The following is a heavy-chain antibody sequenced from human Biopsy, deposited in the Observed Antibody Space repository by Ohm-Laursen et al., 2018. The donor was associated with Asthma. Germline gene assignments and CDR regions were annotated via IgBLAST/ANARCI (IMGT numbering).Heavy chain of an antibody. CDR1: GFSFSNFA. V-gene: IGHV3-30*01. Sequence: SLRLSCAATGFSFSNFAIHWVRQAPGKGLEWVGVISKDASTQDYADSVKGRFTMARDNSKNTLDLQMNSLREEDTAVYYCVRDGTDDAFNIWGQGTVVSVSS. CDR2: ISKDASTQ. J-gene: IGHJ3*02. D-gene: IGHD1-1*01. CDR3: VRDGTDDAFNI.